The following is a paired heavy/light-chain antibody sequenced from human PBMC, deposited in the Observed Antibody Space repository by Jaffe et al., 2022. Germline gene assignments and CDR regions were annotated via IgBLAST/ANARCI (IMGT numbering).Light chain of an antibody. V-gene: IGLV1-47*01. CDR2: RNN. Sequence: QSVLTQPPSASGTPGQRVTISCSGSRSNIGTNYIYWYQQVPGTAPKLLIYRNNQRPSGVPDRFTGSKSGTSASLAISGLRSEDEADYYCASWDDSLRGPVFGGGTKLTVL. CDR1: RSNIGTNY. J-gene: IGLJ2*01. CDR3: ASWDDSLRGPV.
Heavy chain of an antibody. V-gene: IGHV3-23*01. CDR2: ISGGGGNS. J-gene: IGHJ5*02. CDR3: AKGGVSDADTAWFDP. CDR1: GFIFSNYA. Sequence: EVQLLESGGGLVHPGGSLRISCAASGFIFSNYAMNWVRQAPGKGLEWVSGISGGGGNSYYADSVKGRSTISRDNARNTLYLQMNSLRVEDTALYYCAKGGVSDADTAWFDPWGQGTLVTVSS. D-gene: IGHD2-21*02.